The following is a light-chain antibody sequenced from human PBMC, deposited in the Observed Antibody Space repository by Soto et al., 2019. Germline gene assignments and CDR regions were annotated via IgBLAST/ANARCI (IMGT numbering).Light chain of an antibody. V-gene: IGKV1-39*01. Sequence: DIQMTQSPSSLSVSVGDRVTITRRASQSISSFLHWYQQKPGKAPQLLISASSILQSGVPSRFSGSGSGTDFTLTISSLQPEDFATYYCQQSYSTPYTFGQGTKLEIK. J-gene: IGKJ2*01. CDR3: QQSYSTPYT. CDR2: ASS. CDR1: QSISSF.